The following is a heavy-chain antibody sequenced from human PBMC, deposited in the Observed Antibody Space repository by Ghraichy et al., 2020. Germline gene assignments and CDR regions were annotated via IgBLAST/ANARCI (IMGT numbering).Heavy chain of an antibody. CDR3: ARGSTVVRYYYYDGMDV. Sequence: GGSLRLSCVGSGFIFSSYSINWVRQAPGKGLEWVSYITISSRFISYADSVKGRFTVSRDNAQNSLYLQMNNLRDEDTAVYYCARGSTVVRYYYYDGMDVWGQGTTVTVS. J-gene: IGHJ6*02. CDR2: ITISSRFI. D-gene: IGHD4-23*01. V-gene: IGHV3-48*02. CDR1: GFIFSSYS.